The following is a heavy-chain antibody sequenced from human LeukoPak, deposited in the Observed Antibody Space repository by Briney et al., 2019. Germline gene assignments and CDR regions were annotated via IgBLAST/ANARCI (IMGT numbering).Heavy chain of an antibody. Sequence: ASVKVSCKVSEYTLTDLSIHWVRQAPGKGLEWMGGFDPEDDETVYAQKFQGRVTMTEDSSTDTAYMELSSLRSEDAAVYYCATDLLGLRSFDYWGQGTLVTVSS. CDR2: FDPEDDET. V-gene: IGHV1-24*01. D-gene: IGHD3-16*01. CDR3: ATDLLGLRSFDY. CDR1: EYTLTDLS. J-gene: IGHJ4*02.